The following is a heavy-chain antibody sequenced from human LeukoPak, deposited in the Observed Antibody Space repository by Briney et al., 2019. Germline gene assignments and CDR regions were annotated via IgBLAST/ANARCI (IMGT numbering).Heavy chain of an antibody. J-gene: IGHJ4*02. CDR1: GFTFSDYY. CDR3: ARADCSSTSCYELDY. Sequence: KAGGSLRLSCAGSGFTFSDYYMSWIRQAPGKGLEWVSYISSSDTTIYYADSVKGRFTISRDNAQNSLYLQTNTLRADDTAVYYCARADCSSTSCYELDYWGQGTLVTVSS. CDR2: ISSSDTTI. D-gene: IGHD2-2*01. V-gene: IGHV3-11*04.